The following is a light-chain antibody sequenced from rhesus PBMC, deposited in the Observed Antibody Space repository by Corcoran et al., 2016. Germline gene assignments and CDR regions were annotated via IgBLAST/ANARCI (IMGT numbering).Light chain of an antibody. CDR2: KAS. J-gene: IGKJ2*01. CDR1: QSISYW. CDR3: LQYSSSPYS. V-gene: IGKV1-22*01. Sequence: DIQMTQSPSSLSASVGDTVTITCRASQSISYWLAWYQQKPGNVPNLLVYKASNLQSGVPSRFSGSGSGTYFTLTISSLQPEDFATYYCLQYSSSPYSVGQGTKVEIK.